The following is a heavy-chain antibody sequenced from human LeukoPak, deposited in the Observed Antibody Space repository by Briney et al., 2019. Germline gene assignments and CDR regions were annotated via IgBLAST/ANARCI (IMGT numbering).Heavy chain of an antibody. J-gene: IGHJ4*02. V-gene: IGHV3-7*01. CDR1: GFTFSSYW. CDR3: ARSDYYGSGSLFFDY. Sequence: GGSLRLSCAASGFTFSSYWMSWVRQAPGKGLEWVANIKQDGSEKYYADSVKGRFTISRDNSKNTLYLQMNSLRAEDTAVYYCARSDYYGSGSLFFDYWGQGTLVTVSS. D-gene: IGHD3-10*01. CDR2: IKQDGSEK.